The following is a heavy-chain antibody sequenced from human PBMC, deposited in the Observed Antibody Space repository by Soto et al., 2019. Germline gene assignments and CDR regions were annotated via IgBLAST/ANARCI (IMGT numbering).Heavy chain of an antibody. CDR3: ARGRPLGP. Sequence: QVQLVQSGAEVQKPGSSVKVSCKASGGTFSSYAISWVRQAPGQGLEWMGGIIPIFGTANYAQTFPCRVTIPADESTSTSYMELRSLRSAHTALDYCARGRPLGPWGQGPLVTAS. CDR1: GGTFSSYA. CDR2: IIPIFGTA. V-gene: IGHV1-69*01. J-gene: IGHJ5*02. D-gene: IGHD2-15*01.